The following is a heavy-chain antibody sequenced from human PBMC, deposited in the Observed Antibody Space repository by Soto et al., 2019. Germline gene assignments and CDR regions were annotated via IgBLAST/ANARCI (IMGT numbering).Heavy chain of an antibody. V-gene: IGHV1-8*01. CDR2: MNPNSGNT. Sequence: QVQLVQSGAEVKKPGASVKVSCKASGYTFTSYDINWVRQATGQGLEWMGWMNPNSGNTGYAQKFQGRVTMTRNTSISTAYMELSSLRSEDTAVYYCARVLGQLWLAKNWFDPWGQGTLVTVSS. J-gene: IGHJ5*02. CDR3: ARVLGQLWLAKNWFDP. D-gene: IGHD6-19*01. CDR1: GYTFTSYD.